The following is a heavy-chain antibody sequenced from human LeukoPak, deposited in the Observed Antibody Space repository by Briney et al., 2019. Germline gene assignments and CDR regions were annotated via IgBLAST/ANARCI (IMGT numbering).Heavy chain of an antibody. CDR3: AREEALDYYFDY. J-gene: IGHJ4*02. CDR2: IYHSGST. Sequence: SETLSLTCAVSGGSISSGGYSWSWIRQPPGKGLEWIGYIYHSGSTYYNPSLKSRVTISVDRSKNQFSLKLSSVTAADTAVYYCAREEALDYYFDYWGQGTLVTVSS. CDR1: GGSISSGGYS. V-gene: IGHV4-30-2*01. D-gene: IGHD1-1*01.